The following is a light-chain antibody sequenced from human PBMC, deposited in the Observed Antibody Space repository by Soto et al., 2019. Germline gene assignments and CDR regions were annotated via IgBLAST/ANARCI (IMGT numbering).Light chain of an antibody. J-gene: IGLJ2*01. CDR2: EGS. Sequence: QSVLTQPASVSGSPGQSITISCTGTSSDVGSYNLVSWYQQHPGKAPKLMIYEGSKRPSGVSNRFSGSKSGNTASLTISGLQAEDEADYYCCPYAWSQVFGGGTKVTVL. CDR3: CPYAWSQV. V-gene: IGLV2-23*01. CDR1: SSDVGSYNL.